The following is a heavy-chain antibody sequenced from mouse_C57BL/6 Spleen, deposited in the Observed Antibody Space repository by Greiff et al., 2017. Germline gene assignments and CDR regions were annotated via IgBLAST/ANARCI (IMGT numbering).Heavy chain of an antibody. CDR3: ARSYYGSSYGWYFDV. D-gene: IGHD1-1*01. Sequence: QVQLQQPGAELVKPGASVKMSCKASGYTFTSYWITWVKQRPGQGLEWIGDIYPGSGSTNYNEKFKSKATLTVDTSSSTAYMQLSSLTSEDSAVXYCARSYYGSSYGWYFDVWGTGTTVTVSS. V-gene: IGHV1-55*01. CDR1: GYTFTSYW. J-gene: IGHJ1*03. CDR2: IYPGSGST.